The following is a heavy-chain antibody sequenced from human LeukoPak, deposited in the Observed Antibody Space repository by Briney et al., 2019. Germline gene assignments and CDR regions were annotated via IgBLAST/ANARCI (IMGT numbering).Heavy chain of an antibody. V-gene: IGHV3-23*01. CDR3: AKTYYDFWSGYLFFDY. Sequence: GGSLRLSCAASGFTLSNYWMSWVRQAPGKGLEWVSAISGSGGSTYSADSVKGRFTISRDNSKNTLYLQMNSLRAEDTAVFYCAKTYYDFWSGYLFFDYWGQGTLVTVSS. J-gene: IGHJ4*02. CDR2: ISGSGGST. CDR1: GFTLSNYW. D-gene: IGHD3-3*01.